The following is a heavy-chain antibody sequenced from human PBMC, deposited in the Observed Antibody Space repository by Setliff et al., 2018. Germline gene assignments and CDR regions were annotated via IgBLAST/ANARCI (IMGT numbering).Heavy chain of an antibody. CDR3: ARDRFYNSWSGTSITAPHDAFDI. J-gene: IGHJ3*02. V-gene: IGHV1-46*03. CDR2: INPSGGLT. D-gene: IGHD3-3*01. Sequence: ASVKVSCKASGYTLSKYYMHWVRQAPGQGLEWMGIINPSGGLTKYAKKFQGRVTMTSDTSTNTVYLEVSSLRSEDTAVYFCARDRFYNSWSGTSITAPHDAFDIWGQGTMGTVSS. CDR1: GYTLSKYY.